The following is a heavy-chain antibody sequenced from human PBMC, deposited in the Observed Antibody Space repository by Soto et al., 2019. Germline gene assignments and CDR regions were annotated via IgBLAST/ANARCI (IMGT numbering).Heavy chain of an antibody. CDR2: ISGSGGST. V-gene: IGHV3-23*01. CDR1: GFTFSSYA. CDR3: AKDSSYGPYDYYYYGMDV. D-gene: IGHD5-18*01. Sequence: PGGSLRLSCAASGFTFSSYAMSWVRQAPGKGLEWVSAISGSGGSTYYAASVKGRFTISRDNSKNTLYLQMNSLRAEDTAVYYCAKDSSYGPYDYYYYGMDVWGQGTTVTVSS. J-gene: IGHJ6*02.